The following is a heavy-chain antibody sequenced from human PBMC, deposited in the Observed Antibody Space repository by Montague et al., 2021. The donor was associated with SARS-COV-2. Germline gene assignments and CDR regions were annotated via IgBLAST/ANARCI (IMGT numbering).Heavy chain of an antibody. D-gene: IGHD2-8*02. CDR1: GGSISGHY. CDR2: INYLGTT. J-gene: IGHJ6*02. CDR3: ARNGGVGVPGLLLGMDI. V-gene: IGHV4-59*11. Sequence: SETLSLTCIVSGGSISGHYWSWVRQSPAKGLEWIGYINYLGTTNYNPSLKTRVTFSVDTSKNRLSLMLTSVTAADTGVYYCARNGGVGVPGLLLGMDIWGQGTTVTVSS.